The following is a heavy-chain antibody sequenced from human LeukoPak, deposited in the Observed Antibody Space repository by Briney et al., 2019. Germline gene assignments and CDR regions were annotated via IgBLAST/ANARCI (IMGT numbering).Heavy chain of an antibody. CDR1: GGSISSYY. D-gene: IGHD3-3*01. CDR2: IYYSGST. V-gene: IGHV4-59*08. J-gene: IGHJ4*02. Sequence: SETLSLTCTVSGGSISSYYWSWIRQPPGKGLEWIGNIYYSGSTNYNPSLKSRVTISVDTSKNQFSLKLSSVTAADTAVYYCARHGPSTYYDFWSGYLSYLDYWGQGTLVTVSS. CDR3: ARHGPSTYYDFWSGYLSYLDY.